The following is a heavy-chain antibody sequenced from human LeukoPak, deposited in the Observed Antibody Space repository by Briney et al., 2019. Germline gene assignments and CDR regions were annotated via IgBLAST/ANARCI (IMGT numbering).Heavy chain of an antibody. CDR2: MYSSGST. D-gene: IGHD1/OR15-1a*01. J-gene: IGHJ5*02. CDR3: ARDSDKQPNWSDP. CDR1: GGSISNYY. Sequence: ASETLSLTCTVSGGSISNYYWSCIRQPAGKGLEWIGRMYSSGSTNYNPSLKSRVTMLADTSKNQLSLKLTSATAADTAVYYCARDSDKQPNWSDPWGQGTLVTVSS. V-gene: IGHV4-4*07.